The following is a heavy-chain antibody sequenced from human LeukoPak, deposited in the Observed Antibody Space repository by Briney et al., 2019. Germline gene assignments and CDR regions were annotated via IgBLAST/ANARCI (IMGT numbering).Heavy chain of an antibody. CDR3: ARDFLRSSSPTPPGY. D-gene: IGHD6-13*01. CDR2: INHSGST. V-gene: IGHV4-34*01. CDR1: DGSFSGYY. J-gene: IGHJ4*02. Sequence: KPSETLSLTCAVYDGSFSGYYWSWIRQPPGKGLEWIGEINHSGSTNYNPSLKSRVTISVDTSKNQFSLKLSSVTAADTAVYYCARDFLRSSSPTPPGYWGQGTLVTVSS.